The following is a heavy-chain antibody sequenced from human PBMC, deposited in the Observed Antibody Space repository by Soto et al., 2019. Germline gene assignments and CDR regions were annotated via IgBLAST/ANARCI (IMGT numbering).Heavy chain of an antibody. Sequence: SETLSLTCAIYGGSFINYYCNCIRHPPFKWLEWMGKINHNGSTNYSPSLKSRLTISVDTSKNQFSLKLISVTAADTAVYFCGRGRGYSNAWGSYYSGMDVWGQGTTVTVSS. CDR2: INHNGST. J-gene: IGHJ6*02. CDR3: GRGRGYSNAWGSYYSGMDV. V-gene: IGHV4-34*01. D-gene: IGHD6-19*01. CDR1: GGSFINYY.